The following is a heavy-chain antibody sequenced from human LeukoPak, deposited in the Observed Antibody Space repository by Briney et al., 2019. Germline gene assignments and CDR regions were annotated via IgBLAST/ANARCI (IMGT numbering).Heavy chain of an antibody. D-gene: IGHD6-13*01. CDR2: ISGSGIST. Sequence: GGSLRLSCAASGFTFSNFAMSWVRQAPGKGLEWVSSISGSGISTYYADSLKGRFTISRDNFKNTLFLQLNSLRAEDTAVYYCARDFGSWYDGSFDYWGQGTPVTVSS. CDR1: GFTFSNFA. J-gene: IGHJ4*02. CDR3: ARDFGSWYDGSFDY. V-gene: IGHV3-23*01.